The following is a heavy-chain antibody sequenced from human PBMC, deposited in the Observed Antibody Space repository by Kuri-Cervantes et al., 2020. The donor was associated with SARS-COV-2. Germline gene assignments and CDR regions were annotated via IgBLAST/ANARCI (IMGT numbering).Heavy chain of an antibody. V-gene: IGHV4-59*01. CDR1: GGSSSSYY. D-gene: IGHD6-13*01. Sequence: LRLSCTVPGGSSSSYYWSWIRQPPGKGLEWIGYIYYSRSTNYNPSLKGRVTISVDTTKSQFSLKLSSVTAADTAVYYCARDHGSFRITAAGMDAFDNWGQGTMVTVSS. CDR2: IYYSRST. CDR3: ARDHGSFRITAAGMDAFDN. J-gene: IGHJ3*02.